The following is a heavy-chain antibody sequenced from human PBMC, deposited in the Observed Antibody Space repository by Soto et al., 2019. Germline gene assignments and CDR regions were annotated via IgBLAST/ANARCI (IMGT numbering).Heavy chain of an antibody. CDR1: GYTFTGYY. J-gene: IGHJ3*02. D-gene: IGHD6-13*01. Sequence: ASVKVSCKASGYTFTGYYMHWVRQAPGQGLEWMGWINHNSGGTNYAQKFQGWVTMTRDTSISTAYMELSRLRSDDTAVYYCARESRAAAAPNAFDIWGQGTMFTVAS. CDR3: ARESRAAAAPNAFDI. CDR2: INHNSGGT. V-gene: IGHV1-2*04.